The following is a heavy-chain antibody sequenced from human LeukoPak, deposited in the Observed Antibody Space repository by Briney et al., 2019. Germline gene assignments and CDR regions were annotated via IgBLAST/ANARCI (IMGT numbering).Heavy chain of an antibody. Sequence: SETLSLTCTVSGGSISSSSYYWGWIRQPPGKGLEWIGSIYYSGSTYYNPSLKSRVTISVDTSKNQFSLKLSSVTAADTAVFYCARLGKGGMTTVTTRAFDIWGQGTMVTVSS. D-gene: IGHD4-17*01. J-gene: IGHJ3*02. CDR3: ARLGKGGMTTVTTRAFDI. V-gene: IGHV4-39*01. CDR2: IYYSGST. CDR1: GGSISSSSYY.